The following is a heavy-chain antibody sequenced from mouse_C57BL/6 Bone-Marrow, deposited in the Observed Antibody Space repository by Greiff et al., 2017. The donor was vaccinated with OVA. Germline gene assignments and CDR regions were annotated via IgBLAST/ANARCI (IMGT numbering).Heavy chain of an antibody. D-gene: IGHD2-4*01. CDR2: IYPGSGST. J-gene: IGHJ2*01. CDR1: GYTFTSYW. V-gene: IGHV1-55*01. Sequence: VQLQQPGAELVKPGASVKMSCKASGYTFTSYWITWVKQRPGQGLEWIGDIYPGSGSTNYNEKFKSKATLTVDTSSSTAYMQLSSLTSEDSAVYYCAARGGCFYYDYDDYFDYWGQGTTLTVSS. CDR3: AARGGCFYYDYDDYFDY.